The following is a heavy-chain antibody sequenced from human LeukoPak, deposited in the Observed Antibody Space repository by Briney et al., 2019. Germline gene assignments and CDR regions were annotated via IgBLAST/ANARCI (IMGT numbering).Heavy chain of an antibody. D-gene: IGHD2-15*01. CDR2: ISWNSGSI. CDR3: AKDVGYCSGGSCYPRTYYYYGMDV. J-gene: IGHJ6*02. Sequence: GRYLRRSCAASAFTFDDYAMHWVRQAPGKGLEWVSGISWNSGSIGYADSVKGRFTISRDNAKNSLYLQMNSLRAEDTALYYCAKDVGYCSGGSCYPRTYYYYGMDVWGQGTTVTVSS. CDR1: AFTFDDYA. V-gene: IGHV3-9*01.